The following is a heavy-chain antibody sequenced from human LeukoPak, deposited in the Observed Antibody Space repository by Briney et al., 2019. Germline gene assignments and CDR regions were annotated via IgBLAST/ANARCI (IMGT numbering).Heavy chain of an antibody. J-gene: IGHJ4*02. CDR1: GGSISSSSYY. Sequence: SETLSLTCTVSGGSISSSSYYWGWIRQPPGKGLEWIGSIYYSGSTYYNPSLKSRVTISVDTSKNQFSLKLSSVTAADTAVYYCARRGYSYGYMGYWGQGTLDTVSS. CDR2: IYYSGST. CDR3: ARRGYSYGYMGY. D-gene: IGHD5-18*01. V-gene: IGHV4-39*01.